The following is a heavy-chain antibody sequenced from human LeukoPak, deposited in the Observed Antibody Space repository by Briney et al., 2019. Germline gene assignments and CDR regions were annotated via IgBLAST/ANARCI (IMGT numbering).Heavy chain of an antibody. D-gene: IGHD2-15*01. CDR3: ARDLPFGYSIDY. J-gene: IGHJ4*02. CDR1: GFTFNGYS. CDR2: INGRGDAI. V-gene: IGHV3-48*01. Sequence: GGSLRFSCVASGFTFNGYSMNWVRQAPGKGLEWISYINGRGDAIYYADFARGRFTISRDNAENSLFLQMSSLRVEDTALYYCARDLPFGYSIDYWGQGTPVTVSS.